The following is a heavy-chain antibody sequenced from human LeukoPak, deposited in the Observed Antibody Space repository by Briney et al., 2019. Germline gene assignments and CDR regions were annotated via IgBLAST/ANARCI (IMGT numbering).Heavy chain of an antibody. Sequence: GGSLRLSCTASGFTFSNFWVGWVRQAPGKGLEWVANIKQDETEKFYLGSVKGRFTISRDNSKNTVYLRMNSLRAEDTAVYYCANEIRPNDYWGQGTLVTVSS. D-gene: IGHD4-17*01. V-gene: IGHV3-7*03. CDR3: ANEIRPNDY. CDR2: IKQDETEK. J-gene: IGHJ4*02. CDR1: GFTFSNFW.